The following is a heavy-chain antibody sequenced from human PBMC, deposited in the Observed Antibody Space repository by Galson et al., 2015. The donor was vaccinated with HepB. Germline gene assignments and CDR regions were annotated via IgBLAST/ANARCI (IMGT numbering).Heavy chain of an antibody. V-gene: IGHV1-18*04. J-gene: IGHJ6*02. CDR1: GYTFTSYG. CDR3: AIGGGYDIFGYSYPKYYYYGMDV. Sequence: SVKVSCKAYGYTFTSYGISWVRQAPGQGLEWMGWISAYNGNTNYAQKLQGRVTMTTDTSTSTAYMELRSLRSDDTAVYYCAIGGGYDIFGYSYPKYYYYGMDVWGQGTTVTVSS. D-gene: IGHD3-9*01. CDR2: ISAYNGNT.